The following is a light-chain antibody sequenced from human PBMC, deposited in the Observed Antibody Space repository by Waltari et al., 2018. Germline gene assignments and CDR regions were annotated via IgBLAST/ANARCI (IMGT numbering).Light chain of an antibody. V-gene: IGKV1-39*01. CDR3: QQNYRTPT. J-gene: IGKJ4*01. CDR2: AAS. Sequence: DVQVTQSPSSLTASVGDSVPITCRPSPDIDRYFIWYQQKPGNAPKLLIYAASYLQSGVPSRFSGSGSGTDFSLTISSLQPEDFAVYYCQQNYRTPTFGGGTK. CDR1: PDIDRY.